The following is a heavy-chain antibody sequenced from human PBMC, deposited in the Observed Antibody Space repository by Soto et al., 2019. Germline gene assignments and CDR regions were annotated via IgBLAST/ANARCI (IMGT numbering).Heavy chain of an antibody. J-gene: IGHJ4*01. CDR1: GGLISKYS. V-gene: IGHV1-69*06. CDR2: VLPISGST. D-gene: IGHD5-12*01. CDR3: ATIRVRGGPLRFED. Sequence: QVQLVQSGAEVRKPGSSVKVSCKTSGGLISKYSFNWVRQATGQGLEWMGGVLPISGSTDYAQKFQGRLTIPGDRSTSTVYIKLSRLRSDDTANYYCATIRVRGGPLRFEDGGQGMLISVSS.